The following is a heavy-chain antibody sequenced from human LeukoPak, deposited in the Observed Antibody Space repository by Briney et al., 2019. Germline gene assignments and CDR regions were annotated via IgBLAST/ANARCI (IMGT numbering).Heavy chain of an antibody. CDR3: ARESGGYYYYYYMDV. CDR1: GGTFSSYA. Sequence: ASVKVSCKASGGTFSSYAISWVRQAPGQGLEWMGWINPNSGGTNYAQKFQGRVTMTRDTSISTAYMELSRLRSDDTAVYYCARESGGYYYYYYMDVWGKGTTVTVSS. D-gene: IGHD3-16*01. J-gene: IGHJ6*03. V-gene: IGHV1-2*02. CDR2: INPNSGGT.